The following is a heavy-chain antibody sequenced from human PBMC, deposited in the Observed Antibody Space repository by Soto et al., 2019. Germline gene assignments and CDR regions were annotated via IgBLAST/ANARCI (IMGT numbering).Heavy chain of an antibody. CDR1: GGTFSSYA. CDR3: ARASYYYDSSGYPSTQYYFDY. V-gene: IGHV1-69*06. J-gene: IGHJ4*02. D-gene: IGHD3-22*01. Sequence: GASVKVSCKASGGTFSSYAISWVRQAPGQGLEWMGGIIPIFGTANYAQKFQGRVTITADKSTSTAYMELSSLRSEDTAVYYCARASYYYDSSGYPSTQYYFDYWGQGTLVTV. CDR2: IIPIFGTA.